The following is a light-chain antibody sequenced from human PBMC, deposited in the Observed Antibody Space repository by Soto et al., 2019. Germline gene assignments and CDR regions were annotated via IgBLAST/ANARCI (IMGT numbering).Light chain of an antibody. Sequence: DLPMTQSLSSLSASVGDRVTITCQASQDINNSLNWYQQRPGEAPKLLVYDASILEAGVPSRFSGRGFGTTFTLTISSLQPEDLATYFCQQFDKLPLTFGGGTKLELK. CDR3: QQFDKLPLT. J-gene: IGKJ4*01. CDR1: QDINNS. V-gene: IGKV1-33*01. CDR2: DAS.